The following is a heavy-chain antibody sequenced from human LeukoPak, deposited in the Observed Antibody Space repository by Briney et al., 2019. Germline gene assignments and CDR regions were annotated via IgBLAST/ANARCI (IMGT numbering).Heavy chain of an antibody. Sequence: PSETLSLTCTVSGGSISSGSYYWSWIRQPAGKGLEWIGRIYFSGSTNYNPSLKSRVTMSVDTSKNQFSLKLSSVTAADTAVYYCAAGYSSSRNWFDPWGQGTLVTVSS. CDR2: IYFSGST. CDR3: AAGYSSSRNWFDP. J-gene: IGHJ5*02. D-gene: IGHD6-13*01. CDR1: GGSISSGSYY. V-gene: IGHV4-61*02.